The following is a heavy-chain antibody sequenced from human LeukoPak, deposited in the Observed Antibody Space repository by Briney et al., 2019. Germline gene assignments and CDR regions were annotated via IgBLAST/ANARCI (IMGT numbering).Heavy chain of an antibody. V-gene: IGHV3-30-3*01. CDR2: ISYDGSNK. D-gene: IGHD5-18*01. CDR3: ARGRIQLWIQVN. Sequence: PGGSLRLSCAASGFTFSSYAMHWVRPAPGKGLEWVAVISYDGSNKYYADSVKGRFTISRDNSKNTLYLRMNSLRAEDTAVYYCARGRIQLWIQVNWGQGTLVTVSS. J-gene: IGHJ4*02. CDR1: GFTFSSYA.